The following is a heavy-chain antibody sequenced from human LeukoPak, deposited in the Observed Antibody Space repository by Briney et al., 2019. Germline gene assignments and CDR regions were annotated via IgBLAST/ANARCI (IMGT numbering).Heavy chain of an antibody. J-gene: IGHJ4*02. CDR1: GFTVSSNY. Sequence: PGGSLRLSCAASGFTVSSNYMSWVRQAPGKGLEWVSVIYSGGSTYYADSVKGRFTISRDNSKNTLYLQMNSLRAEDTAVYYCARDAPARYSSGWYSYWGQGTLVTVSS. V-gene: IGHV3-53*01. CDR3: ARDAPARYSSGWYSY. D-gene: IGHD6-19*01. CDR2: IYSGGST.